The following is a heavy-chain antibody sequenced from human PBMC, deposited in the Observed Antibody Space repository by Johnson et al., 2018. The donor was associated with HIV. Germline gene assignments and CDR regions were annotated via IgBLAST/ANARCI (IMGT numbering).Heavy chain of an antibody. D-gene: IGHD1-26*01. V-gene: IGHV3-33*06. J-gene: IGHJ3*02. Sequence: QVQLLESGGGVVQPGRSLRLSCAASGFTFSSYGMHWVRQAPGKELAWVAVVWYDGSNKYYAVSVKGRFTISRDNSKNTLYLQMNSLRAEDTAVYDCAKSYYEEERPMGVDAFDIWGQGTMVTVSS. CDR1: GFTFSSYG. CDR3: AKSYYEEERPMGVDAFDI. CDR2: VWYDGSNK.